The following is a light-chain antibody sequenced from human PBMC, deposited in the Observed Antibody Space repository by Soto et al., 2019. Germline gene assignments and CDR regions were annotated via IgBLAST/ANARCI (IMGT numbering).Light chain of an antibody. CDR1: SSNIGAGYD. V-gene: IGLV1-40*01. J-gene: IGLJ2*01. CDR2: GNS. Sequence: QSVLTQPPSVSGAPGQRVTISCTGSSSNIGAGYDVHWYQQLPGTAPKLLIYGNSNRPSGVPDRFSGSKSGTSASLAITGLQREDDADYYSQSYDSSLSGVVFGGGTKLTVL. CDR3: QSYDSSLSGVV.